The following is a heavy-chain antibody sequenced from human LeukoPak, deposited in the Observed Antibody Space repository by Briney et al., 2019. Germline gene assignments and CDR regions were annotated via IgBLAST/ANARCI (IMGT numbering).Heavy chain of an antibody. V-gene: IGHV3-7*01. J-gene: IGHJ3*02. Sequence: GGSLRLSCAASGFTFSIYSMNWVRQAPGKGLEWVANIKQDGSEKYYVDSVKGRFTISRDNAKNSLFLQMNNLRAEDTAVYYCASLTAVVVLPDIVRGDAFDIWGQGTMVTVSS. CDR3: ASLTAVVVLPDIVRGDAFDI. CDR1: GFTFSIYS. CDR2: IKQDGSEK. D-gene: IGHD2-2*01.